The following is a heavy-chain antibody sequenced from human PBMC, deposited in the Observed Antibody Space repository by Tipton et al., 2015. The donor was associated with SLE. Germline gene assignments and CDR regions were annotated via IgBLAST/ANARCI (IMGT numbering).Heavy chain of an antibody. D-gene: IGHD6-13*01. V-gene: IGHV1-46*01. J-gene: IGHJ6*02. CDR2: INPNGGST. CDR3: ASQSGTLFYSALNL. CDR1: GYTFTSNY. Sequence: QVQLVQSGAEVKRPGASVRISCKASGYTFTSNYIHWVRQAPGQGLEWMAIINPNGGSTTYAQKFQGRVTVTSDMSTSTVYMELSSLRSDDTAVYYCASQSGTLFYSALNLWGQGTTVTVSS.